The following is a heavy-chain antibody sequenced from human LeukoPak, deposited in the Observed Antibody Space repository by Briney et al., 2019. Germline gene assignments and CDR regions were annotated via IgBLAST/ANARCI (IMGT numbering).Heavy chain of an antibody. CDR3: ANQITMIVVD. J-gene: IGHJ4*02. CDR1: GFTFSSYS. CDR2: ISSSSTYI. Sequence: GGSLRLSCAASGFTFSSYSMNRVRQAPGKGLEWVSSISSSSTYIYYADSVKGRFTISRDNAKNSLYLQMNSLRAEDTAVYYCANQITMIVVDWGQGTLVTVSS. V-gene: IGHV3-21*01. D-gene: IGHD3-22*01.